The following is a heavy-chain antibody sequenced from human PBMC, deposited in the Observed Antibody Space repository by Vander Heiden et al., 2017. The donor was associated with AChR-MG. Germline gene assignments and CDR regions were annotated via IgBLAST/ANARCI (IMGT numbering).Heavy chain of an antibody. CDR2: INHSGST. Sequence: QVQLQQWGAGLLKPSETLSLTCAVYGESLSGYYWSWIRQPPGKGLEWIGEINHSGSTTYNPSLKSRVTISVDTSKNQFSLKLSSVTAADTAVYYCAGTSLMVYAIAFDPWGQGTLVTVSS. CDR3: AGTSLMVYAIAFDP. CDR1: GESLSGYY. V-gene: IGHV4-34*01. D-gene: IGHD2-8*01. J-gene: IGHJ5*02.